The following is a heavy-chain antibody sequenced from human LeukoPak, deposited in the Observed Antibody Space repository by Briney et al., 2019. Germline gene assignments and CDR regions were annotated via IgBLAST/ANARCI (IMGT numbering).Heavy chain of an antibody. CDR2: ISAYNGNT. V-gene: IGHV1-18*01. D-gene: IGHD3-22*01. CDR1: GYTFTSYG. Sequence: ASVTVSCKASGYTFTSYGISWVRQAPGQGLEWVGWISAYNGNTNYAQKLQGRVTMSTDTSTSTAYMELRSLRSDDTAVYYCARDPYYYDSSGYPAFDYWGQGTLVTVSS. J-gene: IGHJ4*02. CDR3: ARDPYYYDSSGYPAFDY.